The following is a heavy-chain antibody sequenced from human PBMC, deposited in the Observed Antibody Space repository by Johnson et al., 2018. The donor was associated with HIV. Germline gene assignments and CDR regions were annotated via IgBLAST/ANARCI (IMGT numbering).Heavy chain of an antibody. CDR2: ISYDGSDK. D-gene: IGHD2-21*02. Sequence: QVQLVESGGGVVQPGRSLRLSCAASGFTFSNYPMHWVRQAPAKGLEWVAFISYDGSDKDNADSVRGRFTISRDNSKNTLYLQMNSLRIEDTAVYYCAKDRPLVVVTHDAFDIWGQGTMVTVSS. V-gene: IGHV3-30*04. J-gene: IGHJ3*02. CDR3: AKDRPLVVVTHDAFDI. CDR1: GFTFSNYP.